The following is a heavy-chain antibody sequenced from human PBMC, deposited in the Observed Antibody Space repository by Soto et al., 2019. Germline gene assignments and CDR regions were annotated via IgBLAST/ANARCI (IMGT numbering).Heavy chain of an antibody. V-gene: IGHV1-18*04. Sequence: WASVKVSCKASGYTFTSYGISWVRQAPGQGLEWMGWISAYNGNTNYAQKLQGRVTMTTDTSTSTAYMELRSLRSDDTAVYYCARVLKSYDYVWGRGMDYWGQGTLVTVSS. D-gene: IGHD3-16*01. J-gene: IGHJ4*02. CDR1: GYTFTSYG. CDR3: ARVLKSYDYVWGRGMDY. CDR2: ISAYNGNT.